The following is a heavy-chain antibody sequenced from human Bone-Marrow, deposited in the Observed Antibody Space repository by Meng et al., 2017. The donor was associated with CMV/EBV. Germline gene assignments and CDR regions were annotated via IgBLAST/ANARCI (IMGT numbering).Heavy chain of an antibody. CDR2: IYSGGSI. CDR1: GFTVSSNY. D-gene: IGHD1-26*01. CDR3: ARARETIYDAFDI. V-gene: IGHV3-66*02. Sequence: GESLKISCAASGFTVSSNYMSWVRQAPGKGLEWVSVIYSGGSIYYADSVKGRFTISRDNSKNTLYLQMNSLRAEDTAVYYCARARETIYDAFDIWGQGTMVTASS. J-gene: IGHJ3*02.